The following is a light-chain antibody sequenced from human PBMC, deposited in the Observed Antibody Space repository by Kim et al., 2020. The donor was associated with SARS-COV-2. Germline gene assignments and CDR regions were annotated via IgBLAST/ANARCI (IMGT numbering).Light chain of an antibody. V-gene: IGLV3-25*03. CDR3: QSADSSGTVV. J-gene: IGLJ2*01. CDR1: ALPKQY. Sequence: SYELTQPPSVSVSPGQTARITCSGDALPKQYAYWYQQKPGQARVLVIYKDSERPSGIPERFSGSSSGTTVTLTISGVQAEDEADYYCQSADSSGTVVFGGGTKLTVL. CDR2: KDS.